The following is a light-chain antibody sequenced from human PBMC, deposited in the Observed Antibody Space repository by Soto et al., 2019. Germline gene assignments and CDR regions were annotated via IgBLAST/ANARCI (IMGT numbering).Light chain of an antibody. CDR2: EVT. Sequence: QSVLTQPPSASGSLGQSVTISCNGTSSDVGGYKYVSWHQQHPGKAPKVMIYEVTKRPPGVPDRFSGSKSGNTASLTVSGLQAEDEADYYCSSFAGGGNPVLLGGGTKLTVL. CDR3: SSFAGGGNPVL. V-gene: IGLV2-8*01. J-gene: IGLJ2*01. CDR1: SSDVGGYKY.